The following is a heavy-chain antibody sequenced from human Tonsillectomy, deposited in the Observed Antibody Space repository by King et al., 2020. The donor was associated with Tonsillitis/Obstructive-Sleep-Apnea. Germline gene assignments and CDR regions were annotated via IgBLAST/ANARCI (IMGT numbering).Heavy chain of an antibody. V-gene: IGHV5-10-1*03. D-gene: IGHD6-13*01. J-gene: IGHJ6*02. Sequence: VQLVESGAEVKKPGESLRISCKGSGYSFTSYWTSWVRQMPGKGLEWMGRIDPSDSYTKYSPSFQGHVTISADKSISTAYLQWRSLKASDTAMYSCAGHMLPGQHLKVYYYYGMDVSGHGTTVSVS. CDR3: AGHMLPGQHLKVYYYYGMDV. CDR1: GYSFTSYW. CDR2: IDPSDSYT.